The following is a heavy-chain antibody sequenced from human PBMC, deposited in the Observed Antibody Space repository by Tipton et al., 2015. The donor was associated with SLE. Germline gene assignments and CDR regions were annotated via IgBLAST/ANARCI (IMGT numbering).Heavy chain of an antibody. D-gene: IGHD6-19*01. V-gene: IGHV4-39*07. CDR2: VSHTGNT. J-gene: IGHJ5*02. CDR1: GDSISSDSHY. Sequence: TLSLTCTVSGDSISSDSHYWGWIRQTPGKGLEWIGSVSHTGNTHYNPSLMSRVTVSVDTSKNHFSLKLISVTAADTAVYYCARGSSGHGGWFDPWGQGTLVTVSS. CDR3: ARGSSGHGGWFDP.